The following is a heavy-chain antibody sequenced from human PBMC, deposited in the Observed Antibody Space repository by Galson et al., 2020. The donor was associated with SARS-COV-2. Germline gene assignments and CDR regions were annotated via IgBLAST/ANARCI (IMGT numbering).Heavy chain of an antibody. J-gene: IGHJ4*02. D-gene: IGHD1-7*01. CDR1: GYTFTDNY. CDR3: ARDLGIARYSGTVDY. Sequence: ASVKVSCKASGYTFTDNYAHWVWQAPGQGLDWMGWINPNSGATRYAQKFQGRVTMTRDTSISTAYMELTRLTSDDTAVYYCARDLGIARYSGTVDYWGQGTLVTVSS. V-gene: IGHV1-2*02. CDR2: INPNSGAT.